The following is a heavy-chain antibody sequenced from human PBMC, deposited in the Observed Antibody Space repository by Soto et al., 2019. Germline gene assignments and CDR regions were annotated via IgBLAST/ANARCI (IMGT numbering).Heavy chain of an antibody. Sequence: EVQLVESGGGLVQPGRSLRLSCVASGFTFDDYAMHWVRQAPGKGLEWVSGISWNSDSIGYADSVKGRFTISRDNAKKYLYLQMNSLRAEDTALYYCAKSPNYGDSISYFDYWGQGTLVTVSS. V-gene: IGHV3-9*01. CDR1: GFTFDDYA. CDR3: AKSPNYGDSISYFDY. J-gene: IGHJ4*02. D-gene: IGHD4-17*01. CDR2: ISWNSDSI.